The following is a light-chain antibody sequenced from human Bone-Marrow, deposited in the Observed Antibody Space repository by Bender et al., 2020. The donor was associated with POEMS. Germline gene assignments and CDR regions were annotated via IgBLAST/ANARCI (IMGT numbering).Light chain of an antibody. CDR2: SSH. CDR1: SSNIGAHA. Sequence: QSVLTQPPSASGTPGQRVTISCSGGSSNIGAHAVNWYQHLPGTAPKLLIYSSHRRPSEVPDRFSGSRSGTSASLAISGLQSEDEADYYCATWDDSLSSRVFGGGTKLTV. J-gene: IGLJ3*02. V-gene: IGLV1-44*01. CDR3: ATWDDSLSSRV.